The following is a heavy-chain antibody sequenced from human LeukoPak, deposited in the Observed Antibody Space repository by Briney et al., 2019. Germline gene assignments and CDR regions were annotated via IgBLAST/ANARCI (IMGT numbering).Heavy chain of an antibody. D-gene: IGHD6-13*01. CDR1: GFTFSSYA. V-gene: IGHV3-21*01. J-gene: IGHJ4*02. CDR2: ISSSSSYI. Sequence: GRSLRLSCAASGFTFSSYAMHWVRQAPGKGLEWVSSISSSSSYIYYADSVKGRFTISRDNAKNSLYLQMNSLRAEDTAVYYCARDQVGIAAPNDYWGQGTLVTVSS. CDR3: ARDQVGIAAPNDY.